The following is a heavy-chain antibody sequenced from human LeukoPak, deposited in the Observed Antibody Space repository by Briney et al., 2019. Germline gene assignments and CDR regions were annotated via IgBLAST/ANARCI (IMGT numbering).Heavy chain of an antibody. D-gene: IGHD4-17*01. CDR1: GFTFSTYW. CDR2: IKPDGSEK. V-gene: IGHV3-7*01. Sequence: GGSLRLSCAVSGFTFSTYWMNWVRQAPGKGPEWVANIKPDGSEKFYVDSVKGRFTISRDNAQNSLYLQMNSLRAEDTAVYYCTRGSYGDYEYWGQGTLVTVSS. J-gene: IGHJ4*02. CDR3: TRGSYGDYEY.